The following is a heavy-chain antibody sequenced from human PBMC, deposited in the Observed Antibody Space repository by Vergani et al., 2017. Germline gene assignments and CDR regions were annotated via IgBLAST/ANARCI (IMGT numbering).Heavy chain of an antibody. V-gene: IGHV1-69-2*01. D-gene: IGHD4-17*01. CDR3: ATPQSVTTGGMEV. CDR1: GFTFTDPY. Sequence: VQLVQSGAEVKKPGATMKISCKFSGFTFTDPYMHGVKQAPGKGLEWMGLVDPEDGETIYAEKFKGRVTIAADTSTDTAHLELSSLRSEDTAVYYCATPQSVTTGGMEVWGQGTTVIVSS. J-gene: IGHJ6*02. CDR2: VDPEDGET.